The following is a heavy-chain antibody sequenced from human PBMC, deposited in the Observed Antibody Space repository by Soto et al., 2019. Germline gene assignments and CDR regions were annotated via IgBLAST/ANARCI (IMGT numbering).Heavy chain of an antibody. CDR3: ARDPRNLGLDP. Sequence: VGSLRLSCAASGFTFSAYWMYWVRQVPGKGLMWVARINADGSRINYADSVKGRFTISRDNVKNTLYLQMNSLRVEDTALYYCARDPRNLGLDPWGQGTQVTVPQ. CDR2: INADGSRI. CDR1: GFTFSAYW. J-gene: IGHJ5*02. V-gene: IGHV3-74*01. D-gene: IGHD4-4*01.